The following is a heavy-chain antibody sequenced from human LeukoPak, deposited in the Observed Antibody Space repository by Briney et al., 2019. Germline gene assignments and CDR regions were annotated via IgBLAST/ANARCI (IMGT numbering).Heavy chain of an antibody. Sequence: GGSLRLSCAASGFTFSSYAMHWVRQAPGKGLEWVAVISYDGSNKYYADSVKGRFTISRDNSKNTLYLQMNSLRAEDTAVYYCARYQDYYYYMDVWGKGTTVTVSS. CDR2: ISYDGSNK. J-gene: IGHJ6*03. V-gene: IGHV3-30-3*01. CDR3: ARYQDYYYYMDV. CDR1: GFTFSSYA. D-gene: IGHD2-2*01.